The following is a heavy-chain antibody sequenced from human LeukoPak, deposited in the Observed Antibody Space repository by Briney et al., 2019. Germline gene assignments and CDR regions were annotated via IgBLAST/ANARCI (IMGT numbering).Heavy chain of an antibody. J-gene: IGHJ4*02. V-gene: IGHV3-66*01. Sequence: LTGGSLRLSCAASGFTVGSNYMSWVRQAPGKGLEWVSVIYSGGSTYYADSVKGRFTISRDNSKNTLYLQMNSLRAEDTAVYYCARLPRGAAAGTLDYWGQGTLVTVSS. CDR2: IYSGGST. CDR1: GFTVGSNY. CDR3: ARLPRGAAAGTLDY. D-gene: IGHD6-13*01.